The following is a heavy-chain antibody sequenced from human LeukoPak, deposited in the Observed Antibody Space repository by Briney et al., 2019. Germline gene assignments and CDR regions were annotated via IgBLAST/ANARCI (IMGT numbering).Heavy chain of an antibody. D-gene: IGHD2-21*01. Sequence: PGGSLRLSCAASGFTFSSYWMTWVRQAPGKGLEWVANIKQDGSEKQYVDSVKGRFTISKDNAKNSLYLQMNSLRAEDTAVYYCARELRNSGDFDYWGQGTLVTVSS. CDR2: IKQDGSEK. CDR1: GFTFSSYW. J-gene: IGHJ4*02. V-gene: IGHV3-7*01. CDR3: ARELRNSGDFDY.